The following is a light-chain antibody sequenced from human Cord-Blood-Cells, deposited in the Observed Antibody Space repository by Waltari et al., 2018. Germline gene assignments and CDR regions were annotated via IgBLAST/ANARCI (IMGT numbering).Light chain of an antibody. CDR3: CSYAGSSSYV. Sequence: QSALTPPATVSGSPGQSITISCTGTSSDVGSYNLVSWYQQHPGKAPKLMIYEGSKRPSGVSNRFSVSKSGNTASLTISGLQAEDEADYYCCSYAGSSSYVFGTGTKVTVL. CDR2: EGS. J-gene: IGLJ1*01. CDR1: SSDVGSYNL. V-gene: IGLV2-23*01.